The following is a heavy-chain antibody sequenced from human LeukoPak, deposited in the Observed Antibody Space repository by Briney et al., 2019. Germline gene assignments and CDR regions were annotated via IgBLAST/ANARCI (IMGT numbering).Heavy chain of an antibody. Sequence: ASVKVSCKASGYTFTSYYMHWVRQAPGQGLEWKGIINPSGGSTSYAQKFQGRVTMTRDMSTSTDYMELSSLRSEDTAVYYCARDNSVEDTAWWFDPWGQGTLVTVSS. CDR1: GYTFTSYY. V-gene: IGHV1-46*01. CDR2: INPSGGST. D-gene: IGHD4-23*01. CDR3: ARDNSVEDTAWWFDP. J-gene: IGHJ5*02.